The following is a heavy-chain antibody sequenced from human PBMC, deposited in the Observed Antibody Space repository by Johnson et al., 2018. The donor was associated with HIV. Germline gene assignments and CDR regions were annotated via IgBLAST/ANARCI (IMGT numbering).Heavy chain of an antibody. CDR3: AGSSIAARPLYGAFDI. D-gene: IGHD6-6*01. Sequence: EVQLVESGGGLVQPGGSLRLSCAASGFTVSSNYMSWVRQAPGRGLEWVSAIGTAGDTYYPGSVKGRFTISRENAKNSLYLQMNSLRAEDTALYYCAGSSIAARPLYGAFDIWGQGTMVTVSS. V-gene: IGHV3-13*01. CDR2: IGTAGDT. CDR1: GFTVSSNY. J-gene: IGHJ3*02.